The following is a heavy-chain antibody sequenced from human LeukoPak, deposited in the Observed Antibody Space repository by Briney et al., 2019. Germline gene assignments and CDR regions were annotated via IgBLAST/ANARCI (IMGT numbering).Heavy chain of an antibody. CDR3: ARDGLMYYDSSGYRPFDY. J-gene: IGHJ4*02. Sequence: GGSLRLSCAASGFTFSSYGMHWVRQAPGKGLEWVAVIWYDGSNKYYADSVKDRFTISRDNSKNTLYLQMNSLRAEDTAVYYCARDGLMYYDSSGYRPFDYWGQGTLVTVSS. D-gene: IGHD3-22*01. V-gene: IGHV3-33*01. CDR1: GFTFSSYG. CDR2: IWYDGSNK.